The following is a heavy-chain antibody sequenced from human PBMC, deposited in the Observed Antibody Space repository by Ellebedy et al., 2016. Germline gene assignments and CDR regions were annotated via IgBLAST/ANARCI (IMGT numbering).Heavy chain of an antibody. Sequence: GESLKISXAASGFTFSGSAMHWVRQASGKGLEWVGRIRSKANSYATAYAASVKGRFTISRDDSKNTAYLQMNSLKTEDTAVYYCTRQGIDYPDGWGQGTLVTVSS. CDR2: IRSKANSYAT. J-gene: IGHJ4*02. CDR3: TRQGIDYPDG. D-gene: IGHD4-11*01. V-gene: IGHV3-73*01. CDR1: GFTFSGSA.